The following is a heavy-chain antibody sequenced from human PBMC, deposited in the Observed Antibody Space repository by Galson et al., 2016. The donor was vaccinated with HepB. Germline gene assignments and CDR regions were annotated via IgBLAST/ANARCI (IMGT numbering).Heavy chain of an antibody. CDR2: ISGSGSDT. J-gene: IGHJ4*02. CDR3: ARVGSLAGSGTYDY. Sequence: SLRLSCAASGFIFSNHAMSWVRQAPGKGLEWLSYISGSGSDTIYADYLKGRFTISRDNAENSLFLQIHSLGVEDTAVYYCARVGSLAGSGTYDYWGQGTLVTVSS. D-gene: IGHD3-10*01. V-gene: IGHV3-11*06. CDR1: GFIFSNHA.